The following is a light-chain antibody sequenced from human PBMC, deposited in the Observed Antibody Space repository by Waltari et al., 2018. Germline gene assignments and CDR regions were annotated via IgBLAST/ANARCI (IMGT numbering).Light chain of an antibody. J-gene: IGKJ4*01. CDR2: KGS. Sequence: DVVMTQSPLSLAVTLGQPASISGTSRQSLVHSDVYTYLHWFHQRPGRVPRRLCYKGSNRDPGVPDRFSGSGSVTDFTLRISRVEAEDVVVYYCMQATHWPALTFGGGTKVEIK. V-gene: IGKV2-30*02. CDR3: MQATHWPALT. CDR1: QSLVHSDVYTY.